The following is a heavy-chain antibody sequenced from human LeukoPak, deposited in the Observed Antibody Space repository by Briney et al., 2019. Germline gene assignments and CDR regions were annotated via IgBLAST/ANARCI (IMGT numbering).Heavy chain of an antibody. V-gene: IGHV3-21*01. CDR2: IGSSSSYI. CDR1: GFTFSSYS. Sequence: GGSLRLSCAASGFTFSSYSMNWVRQAPGKGLEWVSSIGSSSSYIYYADSVKGRFTISRDNAKNSLYLQMNSLRAEDTAVYYCAADRGYSYGRVYWGQGTLVTVSS. J-gene: IGHJ4*02. D-gene: IGHD5-18*01. CDR3: AADRGYSYGRVY.